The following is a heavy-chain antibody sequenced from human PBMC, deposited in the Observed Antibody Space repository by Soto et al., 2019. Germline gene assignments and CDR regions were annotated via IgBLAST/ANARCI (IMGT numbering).Heavy chain of an antibody. CDR1: GGSISSYY. CDR3: ARQETSSWYWYFDL. CDR2: IYYSGST. V-gene: IGHV4-59*08. Sequence: SETLSLTCTVSGGSISSYYWSWIRQPPGKGLEWIGYIYYSGSTNYNPSLKSRVTISVDTSKNQFSLKLSSVTAADTAVYYCARQETSSWYWYFDLWGRGTLVTVSS. D-gene: IGHD6-13*01. J-gene: IGHJ2*01.